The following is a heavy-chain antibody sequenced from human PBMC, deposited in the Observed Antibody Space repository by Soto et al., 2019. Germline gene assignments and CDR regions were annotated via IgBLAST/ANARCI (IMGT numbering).Heavy chain of an antibody. Sequence: SETLSLTCTVSGGSISSGGYYWSWIRQHPGKGLEWIGYIYYSGSTYYNPSLKSRVTISVDTSKNQFSLKLSSVTAADTAVYYCARDSAEGHFAYWGQGTLVTVSS. V-gene: IGHV4-31*03. CDR3: ARDSAEGHFAY. D-gene: IGHD3-10*01. CDR2: IYYSGST. CDR1: GGSISSGGYY. J-gene: IGHJ4*02.